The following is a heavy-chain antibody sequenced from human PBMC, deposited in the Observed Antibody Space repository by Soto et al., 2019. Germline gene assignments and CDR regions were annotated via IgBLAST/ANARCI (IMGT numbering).Heavy chain of an antibody. CDR1: GGTFTSYT. Sequence: QVHLLQSGAEMKKPGSSVKVSCTAFGGTFTSYTFNSVRQAPGQRLEWMGRIIPILGMSSSAHNFQGRLTIIADKATNTSYMVLSSLTSDDTAIYYCARSYGSGSRPFDYWGQGTLVTVSS. CDR3: ARSYGSGSRPFDY. CDR2: IIPILGMS. V-gene: IGHV1-69*02. D-gene: IGHD3-10*01. J-gene: IGHJ4*02.